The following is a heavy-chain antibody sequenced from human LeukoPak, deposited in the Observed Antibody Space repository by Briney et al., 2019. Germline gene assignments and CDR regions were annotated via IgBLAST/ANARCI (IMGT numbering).Heavy chain of an antibody. CDR1: GGSFSGYY. V-gene: IGHV4-34*01. J-gene: IGHJ4*02. D-gene: IGHD3-16*02. Sequence: KPSETLSLTCAVYGGSFSGYYWSWIRQPPGKGLEWIGEINHSGSTNYNPFLKSRVTISVDTSKNQFSLKLSSVTAADTAAYYCASRGIYVWGSYRTRYYFDYWGQGTLVTVSS. CDR2: INHSGST. CDR3: ASRGIYVWGSYRTRYYFDY.